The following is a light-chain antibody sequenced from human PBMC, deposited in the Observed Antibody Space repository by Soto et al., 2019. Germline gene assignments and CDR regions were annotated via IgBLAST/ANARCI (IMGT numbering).Light chain of an antibody. CDR2: DDN. V-gene: IGLV1-51*01. Sequence: QSVLTQPPSVSAAPGQRVTISCCGTSSNIASNYVSWYQQFPGTAPRLLIYDDNKRPSGIPDRFSASKSGTSATLGITGLQSGDEADYYCGTWDSSLSGGVFGTGTKLTVL. CDR1: SSNIASNY. CDR3: GTWDSSLSGGV. J-gene: IGLJ1*01.